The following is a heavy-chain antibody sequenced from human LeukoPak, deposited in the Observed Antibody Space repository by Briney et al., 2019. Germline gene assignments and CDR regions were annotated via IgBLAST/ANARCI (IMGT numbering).Heavy chain of an antibody. Sequence: ASVKVSCKASGYTFTSYGISWVRQAPGQGLEWMGWISAYNGNTNYAQKLQGRVTMTTDTSTSTAYMELRSLRSDDTAVYYCARDQGCSSTSCYHSSRKGYFQHWGQGTLVTVSS. V-gene: IGHV1-18*01. J-gene: IGHJ1*01. CDR1: GYTFTSYG. D-gene: IGHD2-2*01. CDR3: ARDQGCSSTSCYHSSRKGYFQH. CDR2: ISAYNGNT.